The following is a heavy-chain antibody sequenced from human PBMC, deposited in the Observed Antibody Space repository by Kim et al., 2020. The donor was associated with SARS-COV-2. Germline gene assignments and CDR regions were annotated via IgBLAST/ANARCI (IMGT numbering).Heavy chain of an antibody. CDR2: ISSSSSYT. V-gene: IGHV3-11*05. CDR3: ARGGVTVTTFGPIV. D-gene: IGHD4-17*01. Sequence: GGSLRLSCAASGFTFSDYYMSWIRQAPGKGLEWVSYISSSSSYTYYADSVKGRFTISRDNAKNSLYLQMNSLRAEDTAVYYCARGGVTVTTFGPIVWGQGTMVTVSS. CDR1: GFTFSDYY. J-gene: IGHJ3*01.